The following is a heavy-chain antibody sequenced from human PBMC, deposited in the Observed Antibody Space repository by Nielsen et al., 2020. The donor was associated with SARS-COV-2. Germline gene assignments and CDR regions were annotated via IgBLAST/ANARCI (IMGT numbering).Heavy chain of an antibody. CDR3: ARERPGPVVGYYFDY. V-gene: IGHV4-34*01. CDR1: GGSFSDYY. Sequence: SETLSLTCAVYGGSFSDYYWTWIRQAPGKGLEWIGEINHSGSTNYNPSLKSRIAIFVDTSKKQFSLKLSSVTAADTAVYYCARERPGPVVGYYFDYWGQGTLVTVSS. D-gene: IGHD2-15*01. CDR2: INHSGST. J-gene: IGHJ4*02.